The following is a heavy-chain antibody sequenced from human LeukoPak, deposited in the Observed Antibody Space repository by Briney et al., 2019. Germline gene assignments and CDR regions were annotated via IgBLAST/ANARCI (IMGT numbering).Heavy chain of an antibody. J-gene: IGHJ4*02. V-gene: IGHV1-2*02. Sequence: GASVKVSCKASGYTFTGYYMHWVRQAPGQGLEWMGWINPNSGGTNYAQKFQGRVTMTRDTSISTAYMELSRPRSDDTAVYYCARNTMVRGVADYWGQGTLVTVSS. CDR2: INPNSGGT. CDR3: ARNTMVRGVADY. CDR1: GYTFTGYY. D-gene: IGHD3-10*01.